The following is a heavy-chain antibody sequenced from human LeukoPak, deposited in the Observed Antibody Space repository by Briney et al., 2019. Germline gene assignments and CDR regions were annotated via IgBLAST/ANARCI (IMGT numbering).Heavy chain of an antibody. CDR3: ARHRGYGDYSFGY. J-gene: IGHJ4*02. V-gene: IGHV1-2*02. D-gene: IGHD4-17*01. Sequence: ASVKVSCKASGYTFTGYNMHWVRQAPGPGLEWMGGINPNSSGTNYAQKFQGRVTMTRDTSISTAYMELSRLRSDDTAVYYCARHRGYGDYSFGYWGQGTLVTVSS. CDR2: INPNSSGT. CDR1: GYTFTGYN.